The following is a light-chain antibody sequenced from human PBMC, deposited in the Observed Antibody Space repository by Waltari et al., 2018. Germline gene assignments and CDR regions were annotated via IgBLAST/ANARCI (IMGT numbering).Light chain of an antibody. V-gene: IGLV1-47*01. Sequence: QSVLTQPPSASGTPGQRVSISCSGSNSNLGSNYLYWYQQLPGMAPKLLIYRNNPRPSGVPDRFSGSKYGTSASLAISGLRSEDEAVYYCASWDDSHYVFGPGTKVTVL. CDR1: NSNLGSNY. CDR2: RNN. J-gene: IGLJ1*01. CDR3: ASWDDSHYV.